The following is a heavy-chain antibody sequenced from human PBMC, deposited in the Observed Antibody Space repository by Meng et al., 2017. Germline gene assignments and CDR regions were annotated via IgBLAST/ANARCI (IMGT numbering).Heavy chain of an antibody. CDR2: IKQDGSEK. J-gene: IGHJ4*02. D-gene: IGHD3-16*01. CDR1: GFTFSDYY. V-gene: IGHV3-7*03. Sequence: VQLGESGGGLVKPGGSLRLSCAASGFTFSDYYMSWIRQAPGKGLEWVANIKQDGSEKYYVDSVKGRFTISRDNAKNSLYLQMNSLRAEDTAVYYCARVLDRSGGADYWGQGTLVTVSS. CDR3: ARVLDRSGGADY.